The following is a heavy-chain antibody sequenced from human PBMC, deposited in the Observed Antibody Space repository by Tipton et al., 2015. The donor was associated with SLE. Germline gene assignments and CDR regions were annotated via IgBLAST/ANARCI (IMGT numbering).Heavy chain of an antibody. Sequence: SLRLSCAASGFSFSGFAMHWVRQAPGKGLEWVAAISSDGTNKVYVDSVKGRFTISRDNAKNSLYLQMNSLRAEDTAVYYCARDGGTYYYDSGAFDIWGQGTMVTVFS. V-gene: IGHV3-30*03. D-gene: IGHD3-22*01. J-gene: IGHJ3*02. CDR3: ARDGGTYYYDSGAFDI. CDR1: GFSFSGFA. CDR2: ISSDGTNK.